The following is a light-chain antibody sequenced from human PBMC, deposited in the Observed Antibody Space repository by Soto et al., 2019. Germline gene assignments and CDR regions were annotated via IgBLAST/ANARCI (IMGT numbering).Light chain of an antibody. CDR1: SSNIGSRT. CDR2: SNT. Sequence: QSVLTQTPSASGTPGQRITISCSGSSSNIGSRTVNWYQQLPGTAPKVLIYSNTQRPSGVPDRFSASTSGTTASLAISGLQYEDEADYYCAAWDDSLNGHVFGGGTKVTVL. J-gene: IGLJ2*01. V-gene: IGLV1-44*01. CDR3: AAWDDSLNGHV.